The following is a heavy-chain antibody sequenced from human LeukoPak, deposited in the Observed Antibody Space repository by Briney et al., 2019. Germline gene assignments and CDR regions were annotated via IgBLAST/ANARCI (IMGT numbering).Heavy chain of an antibody. CDR1: GFTFSSYW. J-gene: IGHJ6*03. V-gene: IGHV3-74*01. CDR3: ARVIYYYYYMDV. CDR2: INSDGSST. Sequence: GGSLRLSCAASGFTFSSYWMHWVRQAPGKGLVWVSRINSDGSSTSYADSVKGRFTISRDNAKNTLYLQMNSLRAEDTAVYYCARVIYYYYYMDVWGKGTTVTISS.